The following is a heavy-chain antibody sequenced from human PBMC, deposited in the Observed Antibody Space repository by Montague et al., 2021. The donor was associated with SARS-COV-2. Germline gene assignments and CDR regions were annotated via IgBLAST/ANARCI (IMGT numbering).Heavy chain of an antibody. D-gene: IGHD5-12*01. Sequence: SLRLSCAASGFTVTSNYMSWVRQAPGKGLEWVSVIYDGGSTYYADSVKGRFTISRDNSKNTLYLQMNSLRAEDTAVYYCARGGGLRSYGMDAWGQGTTVTVSS. CDR3: ARGGGLRSYGMDA. CDR2: IYDGGST. J-gene: IGHJ6*02. CDR1: GFTVTSNY. V-gene: IGHV3-53*01.